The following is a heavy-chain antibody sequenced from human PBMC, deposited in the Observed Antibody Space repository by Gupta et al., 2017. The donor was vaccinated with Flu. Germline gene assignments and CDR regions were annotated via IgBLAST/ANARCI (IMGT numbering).Heavy chain of an antibody. J-gene: IGHJ4*02. Sequence: QVQLQQWGAGLLKPSETLSLTCAVYGGSFSGYYWSWIRQPPGKGLEWIGEINHSGSTNYNPSLKSRVTISVDTSKNQFSLKLSSVTAADTAVYYCARGRSSDTAMVRPEDYWGQGTLVTVSS. CDR1: GGSFSGYY. V-gene: IGHV4-34*01. D-gene: IGHD5-18*01. CDR3: ARGRSSDTAMVRPEDY. CDR2: INHSGST.